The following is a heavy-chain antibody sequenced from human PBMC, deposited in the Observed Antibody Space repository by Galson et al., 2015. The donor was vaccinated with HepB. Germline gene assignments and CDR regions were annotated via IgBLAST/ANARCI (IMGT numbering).Heavy chain of an antibody. D-gene: IGHD3-22*01. Sequence: SVKVSCKASGGTFSSYTISWVRQAPGQGLEWMGRIIPILGIANYAQKFQGRVTITADKSTSTAYMELSSLRSEDTAVCYCARELPYYYDSSGYYMYYFDYWGQGTLVAVSS. J-gene: IGHJ4*02. CDR2: IIPILGIA. CDR3: ARELPYYYDSSGYYMYYFDY. CDR1: GGTFSSYT. V-gene: IGHV1-69*02.